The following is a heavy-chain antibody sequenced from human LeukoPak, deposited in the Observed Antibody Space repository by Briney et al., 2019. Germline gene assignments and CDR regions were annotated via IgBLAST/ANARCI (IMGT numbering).Heavy chain of an antibody. CDR1: GGSISSGGYY. D-gene: IGHD6-6*01. V-gene: IGHV4-31*03. J-gene: IGHJ6*03. CDR3: AREYGSSSQHYMDV. Sequence: SQTLSLTCTVSGGSISSGGYYWSWIRQHPGKGLEWIGYIYYSGSTYYNPSLKSRVTISVDTSKNQFSLKLSSVTAADTAVYYCAREYGSSSQHYMDVWGKGTTVTVSS. CDR2: IYYSGST.